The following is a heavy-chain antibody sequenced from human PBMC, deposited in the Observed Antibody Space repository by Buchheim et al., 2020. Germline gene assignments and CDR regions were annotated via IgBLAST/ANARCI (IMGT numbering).Heavy chain of an antibody. J-gene: IGHJ4*02. Sequence: QVQLQESGPGLVKPSQTLSLTCAVSGASISSGGYSWNWIRQPPGKGLEWIGYIPYSGSTFYNPSLKSRVFISIDKSKNLFSLRLNSVTAADTAVYYCARLFFYSDPLWGQGTL. D-gene: IGHD2/OR15-2a*01. CDR3: ARLFFYSDPL. CDR1: GASISSGGYS. CDR2: IPYSGST. V-gene: IGHV4-30-4*07.